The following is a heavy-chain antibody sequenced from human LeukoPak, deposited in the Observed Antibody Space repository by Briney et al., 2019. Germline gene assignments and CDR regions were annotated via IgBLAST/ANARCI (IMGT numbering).Heavy chain of an antibody. Sequence: PGGSLRLSCAASGFIFSSYEMNWVRQAPGKGLEWVSYISSSASTIYCADSVKGRSTISRDNAKNSLYLQMNSLRAEDTAVYYCARDPLSDSPWGQGTLVTVSS. J-gene: IGHJ5*02. CDR1: GFIFSSYE. V-gene: IGHV3-48*03. CDR3: ARDPLSDSP. D-gene: IGHD2-15*01. CDR2: ISSSASTI.